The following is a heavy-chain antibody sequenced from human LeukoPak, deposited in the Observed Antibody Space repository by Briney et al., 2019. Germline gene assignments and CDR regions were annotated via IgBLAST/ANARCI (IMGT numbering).Heavy chain of an antibody. CDR3: AREVDTAMVTPDY. V-gene: IGHV1-46*01. J-gene: IGHJ4*02. D-gene: IGHD5-18*01. CDR2: INPSGGST. Sequence: ASVKVSCKASGDTFTSYYMHWVRQAPGQGREWMGIINPSGGSTSYAQKFQGRGTMTRDTSTSTVYMELSSLRSEDTAVYYCAREVDTAMVTPDYWGQGTLVTVSS. CDR1: GDTFTSYY.